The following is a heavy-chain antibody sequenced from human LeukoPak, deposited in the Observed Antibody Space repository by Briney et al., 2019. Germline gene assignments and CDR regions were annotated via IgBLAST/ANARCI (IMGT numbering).Heavy chain of an antibody. J-gene: IGHJ4*02. CDR3: ARGRNSYGLPWDY. Sequence: GGSLILSCAASGFTFSSYWMSWVRQAPGKGLEWVANIKQDGSEKYYVDSVKGRFTISRDNAKNSLYLQMNSLRAEDTAVYYCARGRNSYGLPWDYWGQGTLVTVSS. CDR2: IKQDGSEK. V-gene: IGHV3-7*03. D-gene: IGHD5-18*01. CDR1: GFTFSSYW.